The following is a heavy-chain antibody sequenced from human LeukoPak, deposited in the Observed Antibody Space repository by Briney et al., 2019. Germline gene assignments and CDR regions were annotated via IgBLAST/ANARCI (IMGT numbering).Heavy chain of an antibody. CDR1: GYSISSGYY. CDR2: IYHSGST. D-gene: IGHD3-10*01. Sequence: SETLSLTCAVSGYSISSGYYWGWIRQPPGKGLEWIGSIYHSGSTYYKPSLKSRVTISVDTSKNQFSLKLSSVTAADTAVYYCASRVYYYGSGSYYSWFDPWGQGTLVTVST. J-gene: IGHJ5*02. CDR3: ASRVYYYGSGSYYSWFDP. V-gene: IGHV4-38-2*01.